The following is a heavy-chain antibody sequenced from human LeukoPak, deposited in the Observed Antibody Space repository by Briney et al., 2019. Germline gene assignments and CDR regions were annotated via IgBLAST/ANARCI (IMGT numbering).Heavy chain of an antibody. CDR2: IKQDGSEK. D-gene: IGHD3-10*01. J-gene: IGHJ4*02. Sequence: GGSLRLSCATSGFTFSDAWMTWVPQAPGKGLEWVANIKQDGSEKIYVDSLKGRFIISRDNAKNSLYLQMNSLRVEDTAVYYCARGITMDYWGQGTLVTVSS. V-gene: IGHV3-7*04. CDR1: GFTFSDAW. CDR3: ARGITMDY.